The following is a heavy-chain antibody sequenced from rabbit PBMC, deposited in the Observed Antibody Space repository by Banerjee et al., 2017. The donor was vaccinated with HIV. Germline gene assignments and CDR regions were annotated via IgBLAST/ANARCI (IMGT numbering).Heavy chain of an antibody. J-gene: IGHJ4*01. CDR3: ARDLAGVIGWNFGL. D-gene: IGHD4-1*01. CDR1: GFSFSNRYH. V-gene: IGHV1S47*01. CDR2: IYAGSGST. Sequence: QEQLVESGGGLVQPGGSLKLTCTASGFSFSNRYHMCWVRQAPGKGLEWIACIYAGSGSTYYASWAKGRFTITRSTSLNTVTLQMTSLTAADTATYFCARDLAGVIGWNFGLWGPGTLVTVS.